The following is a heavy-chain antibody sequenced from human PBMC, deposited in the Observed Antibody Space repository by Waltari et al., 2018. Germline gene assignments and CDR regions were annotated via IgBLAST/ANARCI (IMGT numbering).Heavy chain of an antibody. Sequence: VQLMESGGGWVQPGGSRSLSCAAPGFSLRAYWFTWVRQPPGKGLEWVANIKYDGSATYHVDSVNGRFTISRDNAKNSLYLQMNDVSAEDTAIYYCARGSTGYVRVWDCWGQGTVVTVSS. CDR1: GFSLRAYW. V-gene: IGHV3-7*03. CDR3: ARGSTGYVRVWDC. D-gene: IGHD2-2*01. CDR2: IKYDGSAT. J-gene: IGHJ4*02.